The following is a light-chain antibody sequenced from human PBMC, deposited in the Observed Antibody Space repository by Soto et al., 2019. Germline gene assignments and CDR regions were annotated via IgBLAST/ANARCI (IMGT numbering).Light chain of an antibody. J-gene: IGKJ4*01. CDR3: QKYDNAPLT. V-gene: IGKV1-27*01. Sequence: DIQMTQAPSSLSASVGDRVTITCRPRQDISTYLAWYQQKPGKVPKLLISAAYTLQSGVPPRFSGSGSGTDFTLTISSLQPEDVATYYCQKYDNAPLTFGGGTKVEIK. CDR1: QDISTY. CDR2: AAY.